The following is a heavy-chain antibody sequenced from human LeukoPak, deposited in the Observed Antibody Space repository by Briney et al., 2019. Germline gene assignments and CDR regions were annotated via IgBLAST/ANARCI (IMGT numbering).Heavy chain of an antibody. D-gene: IGHD3-3*01. V-gene: IGHV3-23*01. CDR1: GFTFSSYA. CDR3: AKVARAAYYDFWSGPI. J-gene: IGHJ4*02. CDR2: ISDSGGST. Sequence: GGSLRLSCAASGFTFSSYAMSWVRQAPGKGLEWVSAISDSGGSTYYADSVKGRFTISRDNSKNTLYLQMNSLRAEDTAVYYCAKVARAAYYDFWSGPIWGQGTLVTVSS.